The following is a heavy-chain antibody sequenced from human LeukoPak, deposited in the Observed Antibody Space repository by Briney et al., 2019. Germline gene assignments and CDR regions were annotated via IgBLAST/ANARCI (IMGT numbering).Heavy chain of an antibody. CDR3: ARRDIVATIDY. D-gene: IGHD5-12*01. CDR1: GFTFSDHY. J-gene: IGHJ4*02. Sequence: GSLRLSCAASGFTFSDHYMDWVRQAPGKGLEWIGSIYYGGSTYYNPSLKSRLTISVDTSKNQFSLKLSSVTAADTAVYYCARRDIVATIDYWGQGTLVTVSS. CDR2: IYYGGST. V-gene: IGHV4-39*01.